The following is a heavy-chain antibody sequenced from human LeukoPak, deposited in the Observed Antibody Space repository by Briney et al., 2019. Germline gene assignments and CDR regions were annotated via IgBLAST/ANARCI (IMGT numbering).Heavy chain of an antibody. Sequence: GGSLRLSCAVSGSPFSKAWMSWSRRTPGKGLEWVGRILSNIDGGTPSYAAPVKGRFTISRDDSKSTLYLQMNSLRAEDTAVYYCAKDLRRPTAGHRLLSLEGNYFDYWGQGTLVTVSS. V-gene: IGHV3-15*01. CDR1: GSPFSKAW. D-gene: IGHD3-3*01. CDR2: ILSNIDGGTP. J-gene: IGHJ4*02. CDR3: AKDLRRPTAGHRLLSLEGNYFDY.